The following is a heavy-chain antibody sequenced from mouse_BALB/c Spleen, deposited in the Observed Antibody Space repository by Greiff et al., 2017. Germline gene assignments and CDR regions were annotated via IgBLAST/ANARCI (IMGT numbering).Heavy chain of an antibody. J-gene: IGHJ1*01. D-gene: IGHD1-1*01. CDR1: GYTFTSYY. Sequence: VQLQQPGAELVKPGASVKLSCKASGYTFTSYYMYWVKQRPGQGLEWIGGINPSNGGTNFNEKFKSKATLTVDKSSSTAYMQLSSLTSEDSAVYYCTRDYYGSSYWYFDVWGAGTTVTVSS. V-gene: IGHV1S81*02. CDR2: INPSNGGT. CDR3: TRDYYGSSYWYFDV.